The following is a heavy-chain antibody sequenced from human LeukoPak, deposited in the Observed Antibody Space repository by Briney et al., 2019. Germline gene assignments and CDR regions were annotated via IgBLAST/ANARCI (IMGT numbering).Heavy chain of an antibody. V-gene: IGHV3-11*01. D-gene: IGHD4-17*01. Sequence: AGRSLRLSCAASGFTFSDYYMSWIRQAPGKGLEWVSYISSSGSTIYYAHSVRGRFTISRDKAKNSLYLQMNSLRAEDTAVYYCARPEDDYGDYDYYYMDVWGKGTTVTVSS. CDR2: ISSSGSTI. J-gene: IGHJ6*03. CDR1: GFTFSDYY. CDR3: ARPEDDYGDYDYYYMDV.